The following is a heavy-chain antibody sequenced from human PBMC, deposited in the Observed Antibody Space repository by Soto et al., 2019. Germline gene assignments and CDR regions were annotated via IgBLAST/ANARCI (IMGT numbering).Heavy chain of an antibody. Sequence: PGGSLRLSCAASGFTFSSYWMHWVRQAPGKGLVWVSRINSDGSSTSYADSVKGRFTISRDNAKNTLYLQMNSLRAEDTAVYYCARERIKIFGVVPGWGQGTLVTVSS. D-gene: IGHD3-3*01. J-gene: IGHJ4*02. CDR3: ARERIKIFGVVPG. CDR2: INSDGSST. V-gene: IGHV3-74*01. CDR1: GFTFSSYW.